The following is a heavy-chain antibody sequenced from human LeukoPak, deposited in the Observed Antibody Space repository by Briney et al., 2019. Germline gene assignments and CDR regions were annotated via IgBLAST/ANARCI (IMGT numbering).Heavy chain of an antibody. CDR2: IYSGGST. D-gene: IGHD2-2*01. CDR3: ARAIVDCGSTSCYAFDI. V-gene: IGHV3-66*01. CDR1: GFNFSSYA. Sequence: PGGSLRLSWAASGFNFSSYAMSWVRQAPGKGLGWVSVIYSGGSTYCGDCVKGRFAIFRDNSKNTMYLQMNSLRAEDTAVYYCARAIVDCGSTSCYAFDIWGQGTMVTVSS. J-gene: IGHJ3*02.